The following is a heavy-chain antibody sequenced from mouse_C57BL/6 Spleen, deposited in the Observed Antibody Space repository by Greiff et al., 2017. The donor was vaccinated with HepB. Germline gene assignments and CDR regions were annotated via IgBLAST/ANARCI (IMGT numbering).Heavy chain of an antibody. CDR3: ARSFITTVVPYYFDY. CDR1: GYTFTSYW. Sequence: QVQLQQSGAELVRPGTSVKLSCKASGYTFTSYWMHWVKQRPGQGLEWIGVIDPSDSYTNYNQKFKGKATLTVDTSSSTAYMQLSSLTSEDSAVYYCARSFITTVVPYYFDYWGQGTTLTVSS. D-gene: IGHD1-1*01. V-gene: IGHV1-59*01. J-gene: IGHJ2*01. CDR2: IDPSDSYT.